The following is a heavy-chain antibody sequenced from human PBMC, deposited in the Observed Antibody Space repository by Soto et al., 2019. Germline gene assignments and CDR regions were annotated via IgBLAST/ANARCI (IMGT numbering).Heavy chain of an antibody. Sequence: SETLSLTCTVSGGSISSYYWSWIRQPPGKGLGWIGYIYYSGSTNYNPSLKSRVTISVDTSKNQFSLKLSSVTAADTAVYYCARDQAAAGRGFDPWGQGTLVTVSS. CDR2: IYYSGST. V-gene: IGHV4-59*01. D-gene: IGHD6-13*01. CDR1: GGSISSYY. CDR3: ARDQAAAGRGFDP. J-gene: IGHJ5*02.